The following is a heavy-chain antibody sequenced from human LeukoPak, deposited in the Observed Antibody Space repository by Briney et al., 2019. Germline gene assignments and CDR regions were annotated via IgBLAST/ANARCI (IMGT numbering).Heavy chain of an antibody. CDR1: GFTFSSYA. V-gene: IGHV3-21*01. J-gene: IGHJ6*02. Sequence: GGSLRLSCAASGFTFSSYAMSWVRQAPGKGLEWVSSISSSSSYIYYADSVKGRFTISRDNAKNSLYLQMNSLRAEDTAVYYCAREGYSYGMDVWGQGTTVTVSS. CDR2: ISSSSSYI. CDR3: AREGYSYGMDV. D-gene: IGHD2-21*01.